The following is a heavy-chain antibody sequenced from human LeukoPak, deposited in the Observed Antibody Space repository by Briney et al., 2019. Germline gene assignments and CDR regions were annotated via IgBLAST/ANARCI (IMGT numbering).Heavy chain of an antibody. Sequence: GGSLRLSCAASGFTFSNYAMSWVRQAPGKGLEWVSSISSSSSYIYYADSVKGRFTISRDNAKNSLYLQMNSLRAEDTAVYYCARGPITIFGVVNYYFDYWGQGTLVTVSS. D-gene: IGHD3-3*01. CDR3: ARGPITIFGVVNYYFDY. V-gene: IGHV3-21*01. J-gene: IGHJ4*02. CDR2: ISSSSSYI. CDR1: GFTFSNYA.